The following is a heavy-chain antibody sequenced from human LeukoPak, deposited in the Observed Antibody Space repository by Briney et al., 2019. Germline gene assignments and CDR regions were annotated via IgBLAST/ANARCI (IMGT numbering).Heavy chain of an antibody. CDR3: ATDAQRGFDYSNSLKN. D-gene: IGHD4-11*01. J-gene: IGHJ4*01. Sequence: PGGSLRFSCAAYGFIFSHHRMHWVRQAPGKGPEWVALIWRDATNRFYANSVKAPFTISRDNSQNTVFLQMNSMRGKDTAIYYCATDAQRGFDYSNSLKNWGHGTLVTVSS. CDR1: GFIFSHHR. CDR2: IWRDATNR. V-gene: IGHV3-33*01.